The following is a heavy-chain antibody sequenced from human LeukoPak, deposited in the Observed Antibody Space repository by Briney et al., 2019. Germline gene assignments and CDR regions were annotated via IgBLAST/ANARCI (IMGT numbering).Heavy chain of an antibody. Sequence: ASVKVSCKASGYTFTSYDINWVRHATGQGREWMGWMNPNSGSTGYAQKFQGRVTINRNTSISTAYMELSGLRSEDTAVYYCARGRSTGYPYYFEYWGQGTLVSVSS. D-gene: IGHD5-12*01. V-gene: IGHV1-8*03. J-gene: IGHJ4*02. CDR1: GYTFTSYD. CDR3: ARGRSTGYPYYFEY. CDR2: MNPNSGST.